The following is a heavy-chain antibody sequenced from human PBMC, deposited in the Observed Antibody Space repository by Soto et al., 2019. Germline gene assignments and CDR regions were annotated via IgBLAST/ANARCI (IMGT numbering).Heavy chain of an antibody. Sequence: PSQTLSLTCAISGDSVSSNSAAWNWIRQSPSRGLEWLGRTYYRSKWYNDYAVSVKSRITINPDTSKNQFSLQLNSVTPEDTAVYYCARALTPYSSSWYDAFDIWGQGTMVTVSS. D-gene: IGHD6-13*01. CDR1: GDSVSSNSAA. V-gene: IGHV6-1*01. CDR2: TYYRSKWYN. J-gene: IGHJ3*02. CDR3: ARALTPYSSSWYDAFDI.